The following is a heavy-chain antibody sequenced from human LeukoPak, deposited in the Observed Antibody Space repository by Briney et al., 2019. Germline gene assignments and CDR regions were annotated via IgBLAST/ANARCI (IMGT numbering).Heavy chain of an antibody. CDR3: ARGGTKRVFVI. CDR2: IWYDGSNK. CDR1: GFTFRSHG. D-gene: IGHD2-2*01. J-gene: IGHJ3*02. Sequence: GRSLRLSCAASGFTFRSHGMHWVRQAPGKGLEWVAVIWYDGSNKYYAESVRGRFTISRDNSKNTQYLQMDSLRVEDTAVYYCARGGTKRVFVIWGKGRVLPV. V-gene: IGHV3-33*01.